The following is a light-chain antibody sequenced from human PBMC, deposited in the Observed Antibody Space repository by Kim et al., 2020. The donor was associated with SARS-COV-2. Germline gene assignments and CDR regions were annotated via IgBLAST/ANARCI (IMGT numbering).Light chain of an antibody. Sequence: ASVGDRFPITCRASQGIGHYLAWIQQKPGKAPKSLIYAASSLQSGVPSKFSGSGSGTYFTLTISSLQPEDCATYYCQQYDIYPLTFGGGTKVDIK. CDR3: QQYDIYPLT. CDR1: QGIGHY. V-gene: IGKV1-16*02. J-gene: IGKJ4*01. CDR2: AAS.